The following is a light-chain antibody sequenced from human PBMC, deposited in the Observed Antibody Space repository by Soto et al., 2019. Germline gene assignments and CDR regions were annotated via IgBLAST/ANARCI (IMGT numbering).Light chain of an antibody. CDR3: ATWDDSLNGPV. V-gene: IGLV1-47*01. CDR1: SSNIGSNY. J-gene: IGLJ3*02. Sequence: QAVVTQPPSASGTPGQRVTISCSGSSSNIGSNYVYWYHQLPGTAPKLLIYRNNQRPSGVPDRFSGSKSGTSASLAISGLRSEDEADYYCATWDDSLNGPVFGGGTKLTVL. CDR2: RNN.